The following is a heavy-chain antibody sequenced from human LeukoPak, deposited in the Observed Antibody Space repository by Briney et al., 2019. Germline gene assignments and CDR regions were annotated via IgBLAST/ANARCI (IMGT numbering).Heavy chain of an antibody. CDR2: INYSGST. J-gene: IGHJ6*03. CDR3: ARGSNTSGYYYMDV. V-gene: IGHV4-59*12. CDR1: GGSFSTYY. D-gene: IGHD4-11*01. Sequence: KASETLSLTCTVSGGSFSTYYWSWIRQPPGKGLEWIGYINYSGSTTYSPSLKSRVTISVDTSKSQFSLKLSSVTAADTAVYYCARGSNTSGYYYMDVWGKGTTVTVSS.